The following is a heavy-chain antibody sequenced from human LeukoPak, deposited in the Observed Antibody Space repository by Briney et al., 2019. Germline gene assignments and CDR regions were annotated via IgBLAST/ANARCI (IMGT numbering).Heavy chain of an antibody. J-gene: IGHJ6*03. D-gene: IGHD3-22*01. CDR3: TRGSIAYCYMDV. CDR2: IYYSRRT. Sequence: SETLSLTCTVSGGSISSYYRSWIRQPPGKGLEWIGNIYYSRRTNYNPSLKRRVTISVDTSKNQFSLKLSSVTAADTAVYYCTRGSIAYCYMDVWDKGTTVTVSS. CDR1: GGSISSYY. V-gene: IGHV4-59*01.